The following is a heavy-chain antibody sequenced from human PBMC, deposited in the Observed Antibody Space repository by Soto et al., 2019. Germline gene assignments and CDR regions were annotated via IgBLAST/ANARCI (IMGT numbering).Heavy chain of an antibody. J-gene: IGHJ6*02. V-gene: IGHV1-18*04. CDR1: GYSFTSYW. Sequence: PGESLKISCKGSGYSFTSYWISWVRQAPGQGLEWMGWISAYNGNTNYAQKLQGRVTMTTDTSTSTAYMELRSLRSDDTAVYYCARDQGAIAAAGTRYYGMDVWGQGTTVTVSS. CDR2: ISAYNGNT. CDR3: ARDQGAIAAAGTRYYGMDV. D-gene: IGHD6-13*01.